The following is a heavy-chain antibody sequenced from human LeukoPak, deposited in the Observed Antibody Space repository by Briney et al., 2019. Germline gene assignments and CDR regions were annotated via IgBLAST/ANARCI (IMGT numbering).Heavy chain of an antibody. Sequence: SETLSLTCTVSGGSISSGSYYWSWIRQPAGKGLEWIGRIYTSGSTNYNPSLKSRVTISVDTSKNQFSLKLSSVTAADTAVYYCARDGDGYNHYWGQGTLVTVSS. CDR3: ARDGDGYNHY. J-gene: IGHJ4*02. D-gene: IGHD5-24*01. CDR2: IYTSGST. V-gene: IGHV4-61*02. CDR1: GGSISSGSYY.